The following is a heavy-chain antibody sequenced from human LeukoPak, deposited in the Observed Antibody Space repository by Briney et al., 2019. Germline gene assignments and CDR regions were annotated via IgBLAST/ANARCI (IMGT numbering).Heavy chain of an antibody. D-gene: IGHD2-8*01. Sequence: GSSVKVSCKASGGTFSSYAISWVRQAPGQGLEWMGGIIPIFGTANYAQKFQGRVTITADESTSTAYMELSSLRSEDTAVYYCARYCTNGVCYFDYWGREPWSPSPQ. CDR3: ARYCTNGVCYFDY. CDR1: GGTFSSYA. CDR2: IIPIFGTA. J-gene: IGHJ4*02. V-gene: IGHV1-69*01.